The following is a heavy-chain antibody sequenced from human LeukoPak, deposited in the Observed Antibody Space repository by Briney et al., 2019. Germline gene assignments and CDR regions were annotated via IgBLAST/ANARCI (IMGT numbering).Heavy chain of an antibody. D-gene: IGHD5-18*01. J-gene: IGHJ4*02. Sequence: SETLSLTCTVSGGSISSGSYYWSWIRRPAGKGLEWIGRFSTSGSTNYNPSLKSRVTISVDSSKNQLSLNLRSVTAADTAVYYCAREGGYSYGDAPLHFDYWGQGTLVTVSS. V-gene: IGHV4-61*02. CDR2: FSTSGST. CDR3: AREGGYSYGDAPLHFDY. CDR1: GGSISSGSYY.